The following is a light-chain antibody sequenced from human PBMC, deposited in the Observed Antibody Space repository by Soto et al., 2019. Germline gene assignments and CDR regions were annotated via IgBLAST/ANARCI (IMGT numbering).Light chain of an antibody. CDR1: QSVSSNH. Sequence: EVVLTQSPGTLSLYPGERATLSCRASQSVSSNHLAWYQQKPGQAPRLFVYGASRRASGVPDRFSGSGSGPDFTLTISRLQPEDFAVYYCQQYGNSFTFVGGTKVEIK. CDR2: GAS. J-gene: IGKJ4*01. CDR3: QQYGNSFT. V-gene: IGKV3-20*01.